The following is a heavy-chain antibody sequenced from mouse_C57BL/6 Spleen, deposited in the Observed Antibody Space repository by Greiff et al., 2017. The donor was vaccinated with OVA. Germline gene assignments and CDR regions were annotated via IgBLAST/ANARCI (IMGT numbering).Heavy chain of an antibody. CDR1: GFNIKDYY. CDR3: TYDVYAMDY. CDR2: IDPEDGDT. Sequence: EVQLQQSGAELVRPGASVKLSCTASGFNIKDYYMHWVKQRPEQGLEWIGRIDPEDGDTEYAPKFQGKATMTADTSSNTAYRQLSRLTSEDTAFYYCTYDVYAMDYWGQGTSVTVSS. V-gene: IGHV14-1*01. J-gene: IGHJ4*01. D-gene: IGHD2-3*01.